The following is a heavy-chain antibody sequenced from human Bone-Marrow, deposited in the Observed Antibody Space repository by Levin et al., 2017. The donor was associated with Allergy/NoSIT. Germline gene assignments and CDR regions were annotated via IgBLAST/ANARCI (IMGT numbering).Heavy chain of an antibody. CDR2: INEDGSEK. Sequence: GGSLRLSCEASGFPFSTYWMSWVRQAPGKGLEWVANINEDGSEKNYVDSVKGRFIISRDNVENSLYLQMNSLRVEDTAVYYCARDAYCSGGSCYVYWGQGTLVTVSS. D-gene: IGHD2-15*01. J-gene: IGHJ4*02. CDR1: GFPFSTYW. V-gene: IGHV3-7*04. CDR3: ARDAYCSGGSCYVY.